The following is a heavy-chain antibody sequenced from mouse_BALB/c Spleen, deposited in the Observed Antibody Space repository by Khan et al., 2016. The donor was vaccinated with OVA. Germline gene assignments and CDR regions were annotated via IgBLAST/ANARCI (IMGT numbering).Heavy chain of an antibody. CDR3: AKDPPYYGMDY. CDR1: GFSLTDYA. CDR2: IWGGGSK. J-gene: IGHJ4*01. V-gene: IGHV2-6-5*01. Sequence: QVQLKESGPGLVAPSQSLSITCTVSGFSLTDYAVSWIRQPPGKGLEWLGVIWGGGSKYYNSVLKSRLSISKDKSKSQVFLKMNSLQTDDTAMYYCAKDPPYYGMDYWGQGTSVTVSS.